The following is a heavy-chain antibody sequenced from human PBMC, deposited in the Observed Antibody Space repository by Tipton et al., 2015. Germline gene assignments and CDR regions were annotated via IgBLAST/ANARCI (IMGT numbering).Heavy chain of an antibody. CDR2: INESGST. V-gene: IGHV4-34*01. Sequence: TLSLTCAVYGGSFSGYYWSWIRQPPGEGLEWIGEINESGSTNYNSSLKNRVTISVDTSKTQFSLKMSSVTAADTAVYYCARIRGRYVMDYWGQGTPVTVSS. CDR3: ARIRGRYVMDY. J-gene: IGHJ4*02. CDR1: GGSFSGYY. D-gene: IGHD3-16*01.